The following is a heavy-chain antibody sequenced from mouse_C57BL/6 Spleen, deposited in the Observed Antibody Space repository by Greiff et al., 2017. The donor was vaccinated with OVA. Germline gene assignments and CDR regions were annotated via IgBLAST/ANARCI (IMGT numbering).Heavy chain of an antibody. CDR2: IYPSDSET. Sequence: QVQLQQPGAELVRPGSSVKLSCKASGYTFTSYWMDWVKQRPGQGLEWIGNIYPSDSETHYNQKFKDKATLTVDKSSSTAYMQLSSLTSEDSAVYYCAREGYGNFYFDYWGQGTTLTVSS. J-gene: IGHJ2*01. D-gene: IGHD2-10*02. CDR3: AREGYGNFYFDY. V-gene: IGHV1-61*01. CDR1: GYTFTSYW.